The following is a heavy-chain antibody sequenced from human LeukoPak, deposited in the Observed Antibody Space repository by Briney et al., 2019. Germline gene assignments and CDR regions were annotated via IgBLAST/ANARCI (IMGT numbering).Heavy chain of an antibody. J-gene: IGHJ5*02. CDR2: ISSGDDIT. Sequence: GGSLRLSCAASGFSFSNYAMTWVRQAPGKGLEWVSTISSGDDITYYADSVKGRFTIYRDNPKNTLYLQMNSLRAEDTAIYYCAKRPGKAAAGPFDPWGQGTLVTVSS. V-gene: IGHV3-23*01. CDR3: AKRPGKAAAGPFDP. D-gene: IGHD6-13*01. CDR1: GFSFSNYA.